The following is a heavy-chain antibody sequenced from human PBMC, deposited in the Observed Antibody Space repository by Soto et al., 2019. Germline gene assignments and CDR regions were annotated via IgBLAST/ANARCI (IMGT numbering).Heavy chain of an antibody. CDR3: AHRRRGFSYVHYFDY. Sequence: QITLKESGPTLVKPTQTLTLTCTFSGFSLSTSGVNVGWIRQPPGKALEWLALIYWDDAKRYSPSLKNRLTITKDTSKNQVVLTMTNIDPVDTATYYCAHRRRGFSYVHYFDYWGQGTLVTVSS. J-gene: IGHJ4*02. V-gene: IGHV2-5*02. CDR2: IYWDDAK. CDR1: GFSLSTSGVN. D-gene: IGHD3-10*02.